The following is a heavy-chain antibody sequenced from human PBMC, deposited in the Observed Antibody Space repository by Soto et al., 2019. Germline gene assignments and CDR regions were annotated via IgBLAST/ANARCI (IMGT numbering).Heavy chain of an antibody. Sequence: EVHLVESGGGLVKPGGSLRLSCAVSGLPLSKAWMSWVRQAPGKGLEWVGRSKDKGTTDYAAPVKDRFTISRDDSQNVVYLQKDSLKTEDTAVYYCTTDEEDNGNAGDFDYWGQGTLVTVSS. CDR1: GLPLSKAW. CDR3: TTDEEDNGNAGDFDY. D-gene: IGHD1-1*01. V-gene: IGHV3-15*01. CDR2: SKDKGTT. J-gene: IGHJ4*02.